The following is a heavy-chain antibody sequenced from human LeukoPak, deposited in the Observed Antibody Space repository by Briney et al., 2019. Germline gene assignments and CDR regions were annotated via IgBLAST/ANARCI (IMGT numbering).Heavy chain of an antibody. Sequence: GGSLRLSCAASGFTFSSYSMSWVRQAPGKGLEWVSAISGSGGSTYYADSVKGRFTISRDNSKSTLYLQMNSLRAEDTAVYYCAKGKRPHFWSGYYTDYWGQGTLVTVSS. CDR1: GFTFSSYS. D-gene: IGHD3-3*02. V-gene: IGHV3-23*01. J-gene: IGHJ4*02. CDR3: AKGKRPHFWSGYYTDY. CDR2: ISGSGGST.